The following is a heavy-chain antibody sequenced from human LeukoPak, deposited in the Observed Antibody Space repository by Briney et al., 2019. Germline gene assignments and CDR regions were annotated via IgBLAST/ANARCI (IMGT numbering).Heavy chain of an antibody. Sequence: GGSLRLSCAASGFTFSSYSMNWVRQAPGKGLEWVSYISSSSSTIYYADSVKGRFTISRDNAKNSLYLQMNSLRAEDTAVYYCARGRFTFGGVFDYWGQGTLVTVPS. D-gene: IGHD3-16*01. J-gene: IGHJ4*02. CDR2: ISSSSSTI. V-gene: IGHV3-48*01. CDR3: ARGRFTFGGVFDY. CDR1: GFTFSSYS.